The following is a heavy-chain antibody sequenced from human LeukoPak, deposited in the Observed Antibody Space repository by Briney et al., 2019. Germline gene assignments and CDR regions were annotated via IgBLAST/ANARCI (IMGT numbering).Heavy chain of an antibody. J-gene: IGHJ1*01. V-gene: IGHV1-69*13. D-gene: IGHD3-10*01. CDR1: GGTFSSYA. CDR2: IIPIFGTA. Sequence: GASVTVSCTASGGTFSSYAISWVRQAPGQGLEWMGGIIPIFGTANYAQKFQGRVTTTADESTSTAYMELSSLRSEDTAVYYCASGNPYYGSGSYLFQHWGQGTLVTVSS. CDR3: ASGNPYYGSGSYLFQH.